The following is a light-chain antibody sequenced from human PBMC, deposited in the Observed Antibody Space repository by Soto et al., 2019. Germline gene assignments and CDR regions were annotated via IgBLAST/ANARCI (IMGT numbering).Light chain of an antibody. CDR3: SQYPNFPLIT. CDR2: AAS. CDR1: QVITND. V-gene: IGKV1-17*01. J-gene: IGKJ5*01. Sequence: IQMTQSPSSLAASVGDRLSITCRASQVITNDLGWYQQKPGKAPKRLIYAASTLQSGVPSRFSGSGSGTEFTLTISSLLYAEVAVYYCSQYPNFPLITFGQGT.